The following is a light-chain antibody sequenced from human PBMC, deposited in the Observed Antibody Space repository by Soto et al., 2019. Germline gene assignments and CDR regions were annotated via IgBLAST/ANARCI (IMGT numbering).Light chain of an antibody. CDR2: GAS. Sequence: EIVLTQSPGTLSLSPGERATLFCRASQRVYSNYLAWYQQKPGQAPRLLIYGASSRATGISDRFSGGGSGTGFTLTISRLEPEDFAVYYCQQYGSSPITVGQGTRLEIK. V-gene: IGKV3-20*01. CDR1: QRVYSNY. J-gene: IGKJ5*01. CDR3: QQYGSSPIT.